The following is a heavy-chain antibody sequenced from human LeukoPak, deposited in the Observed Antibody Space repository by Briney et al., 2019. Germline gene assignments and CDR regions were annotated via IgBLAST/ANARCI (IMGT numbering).Heavy chain of an antibody. V-gene: IGHV4-39*01. J-gene: IGHJ5*02. CDR2: IYCSGST. Sequence: PSETLSLTCIVSGASISNNNYSWGWIRQPPGKGLEWIGNIYCSGSTYYNSSLKSRVTISVDTSKNQFSLRLTSVTAADTAVYYCASLLNGGVAHWFDPWGPGTLVTVSS. D-gene: IGHD2-8*02. CDR3: ASLLNGGVAHWFDP. CDR1: GASISNNNYS.